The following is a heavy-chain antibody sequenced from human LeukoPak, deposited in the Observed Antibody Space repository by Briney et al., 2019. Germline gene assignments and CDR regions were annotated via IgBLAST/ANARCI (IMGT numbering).Heavy chain of an antibody. CDR3: ARDSGIAVAGNWFDP. CDR1: GGSISSYY. D-gene: IGHD6-19*01. J-gene: IGHJ5*02. V-gene: IGHV4-4*07. Sequence: PSETLSLTCTVSGGSISSYYWSWIRQPAGKGLEWIGRIYTSGSTNYNPSLKSRVTMSVDTSKNQFSLKLSSVTAADTAVYYCARDSGIAVAGNWFDPWAREPWSPSPQ. CDR2: IYTSGST.